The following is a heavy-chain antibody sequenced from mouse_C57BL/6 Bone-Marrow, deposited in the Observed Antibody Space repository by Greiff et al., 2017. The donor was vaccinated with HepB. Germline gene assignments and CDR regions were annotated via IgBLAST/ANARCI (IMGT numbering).Heavy chain of an antibody. Sequence: EVMLVESGGGLVQPGGSRKLSCAASGFTFSSFGMHWVRQAPEKGLEWVAYINSGSSTIYCADTVKGRFTVSRDNPKNILFLQMTSLRSEDTAMYYCTRFYDDDNAMDYWGQGTSVTVSS. CDR1: GFTFSSFG. D-gene: IGHD2-4*01. V-gene: IGHV5-17*02. CDR2: INSGSSTI. J-gene: IGHJ4*01. CDR3: TRFYDDDNAMDY.